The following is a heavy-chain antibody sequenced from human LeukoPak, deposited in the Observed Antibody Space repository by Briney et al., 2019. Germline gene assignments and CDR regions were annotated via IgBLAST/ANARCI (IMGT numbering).Heavy chain of an antibody. D-gene: IGHD3-16*01. CDR2: IKSKTDGGTT. Sequence: PGGSLRLSCAASGFTFSSYGMSWVRQAPGKGLEWVGRIKSKTDGGTTDYAALVKGRFTISRDDSKNTLYLQMNSLKTEDTAVYYCTTVLLWAITFGGATGDYWGQGTLVTVSS. J-gene: IGHJ4*02. V-gene: IGHV3-15*01. CDR1: GFTFSSYG. CDR3: TTVLLWAITFGGATGDY.